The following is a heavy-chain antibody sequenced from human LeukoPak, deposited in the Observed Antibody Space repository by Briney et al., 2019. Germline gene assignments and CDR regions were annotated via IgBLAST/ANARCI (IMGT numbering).Heavy chain of an antibody. CDR2: IYYSGST. CDR3: ARGTKYGPLDY. D-gene: IGHD4-17*01. Sequence: PWETLSLTCTVSGGSISSYYWSWIRQPPGKGLEWIGYIYYSGSTNYNPSLKSRVTISVDTSKNQFSLKLSSVTAADTAVYYCARGTKYGPLDYWGQGTLVTVSS. J-gene: IGHJ4*02. V-gene: IGHV4-59*01. CDR1: GGSISSYY.